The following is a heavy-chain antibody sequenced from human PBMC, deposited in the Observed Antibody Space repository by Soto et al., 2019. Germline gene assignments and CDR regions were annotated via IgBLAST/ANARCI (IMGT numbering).Heavy chain of an antibody. CDR1: GYTFTSYY. Sequence: ASVKVSCKASGYTFTSYYMHWVRQAPGQGLEWMGIINPSGGSTSYAQKFQGRVTMTRDTSTSTVYMELSSLRSEDTAVYYCAREGYDILTGYPNWFDPWGQGTLVTVS. CDR2: INPSGGST. D-gene: IGHD3-9*01. J-gene: IGHJ5*02. CDR3: AREGYDILTGYPNWFDP. V-gene: IGHV1-46*01.